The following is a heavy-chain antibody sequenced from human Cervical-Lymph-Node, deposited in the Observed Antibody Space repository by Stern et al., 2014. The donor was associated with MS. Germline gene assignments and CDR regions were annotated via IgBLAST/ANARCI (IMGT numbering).Heavy chain of an antibody. D-gene: IGHD3-3*01. J-gene: IGHJ5*02. CDR1: GVIFSSHG. CDR2: IIPSVGRT. Sequence: QVQLVQSGAEVKKSGSSVNVSCKASGVIFSSHGFSWLRQAPGQGLEWMGGIIPSVGRTDYAHKFQGRVTITADESTTTVYMALRSLRHDDTATHYCAKDDVGVVKGAAYDYYFDPWGQGTRITVSS. CDR3: AKDDVGVVKGAAYDYYFDP. V-gene: IGHV1-69*01.